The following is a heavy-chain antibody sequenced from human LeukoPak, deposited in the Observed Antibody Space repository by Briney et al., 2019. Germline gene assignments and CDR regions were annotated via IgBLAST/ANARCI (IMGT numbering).Heavy chain of an antibody. V-gene: IGHV4-39*07. J-gene: IGHJ4*02. D-gene: IGHD2-2*02. CDR3: ARLEEYCSSTSCYTYFDY. Sequence: PSETLSLTCTVSGGSISSSSYFWGWIRQPPGKGLEWIGSIYYSGSTYYNPSLKSRVTISVDTSKKQFSLKLSSVTAADTAVYYCARLEEYCSSTSCYTYFDYWGQGTLVTVSS. CDR1: GGSISSSSYF. CDR2: IYYSGST.